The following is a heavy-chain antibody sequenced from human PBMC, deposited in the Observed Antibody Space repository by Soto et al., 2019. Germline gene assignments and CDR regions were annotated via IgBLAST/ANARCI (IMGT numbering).Heavy chain of an antibody. CDR1: GGSVSGGVYY. J-gene: IGHJ5*02. V-gene: IGHV4-31*03. Sequence: SETLCLTCTVSGGSVSGGVYYWNWIRQHPEKGLEWIGYIYYSGSTYYNPSLRSRVTISADTSKNQFSLKLSSVTVADTAVYYCARETYGDYVGYFDPWGQGIQVTVSS. CDR3: ARETYGDYVGYFDP. CDR2: IYYSGST. D-gene: IGHD4-17*01.